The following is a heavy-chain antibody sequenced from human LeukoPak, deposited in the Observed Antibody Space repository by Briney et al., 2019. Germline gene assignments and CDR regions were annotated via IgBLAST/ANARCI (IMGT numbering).Heavy chain of an antibody. D-gene: IGHD2-2*01. V-gene: IGHV4-59*01. Sequence: SETLSLTCTVSGGSISTYYWNWIRQPPGKGLEWIGYIYHSGSTNYNPSLQSRVTISVDTSKNQFSLNLNSVTAADTAVYYCAREPTDIVVVPAAMYYYYYGMDVWGQGTTVTVSS. CDR3: AREPTDIVVVPAAMYYYYYGMDV. J-gene: IGHJ6*02. CDR1: GGSISTYY. CDR2: IYHSGST.